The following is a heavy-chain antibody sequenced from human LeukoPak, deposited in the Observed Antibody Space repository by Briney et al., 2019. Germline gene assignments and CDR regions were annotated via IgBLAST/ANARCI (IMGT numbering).Heavy chain of an antibody. CDR3: ARDAYGSGSYSLFDY. V-gene: IGHV1-69*04. D-gene: IGHD3-10*01. J-gene: IGHJ4*02. Sequence: PGASVKVSCKASGGTSSSYAISWVRQAPGQGLEWMGRIIPILGIANYAQKFQGRVTITADKSTSTAYMELSSLRSEDTAVYYCARDAYGSGSYSLFDYWGQGTLVTVSS. CDR2: IIPILGIA. CDR1: GGTSSSYA.